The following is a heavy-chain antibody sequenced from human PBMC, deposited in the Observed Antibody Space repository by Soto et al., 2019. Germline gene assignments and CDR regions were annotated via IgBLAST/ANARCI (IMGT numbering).Heavy chain of an antibody. J-gene: IGHJ6*02. CDR2: IYHSGST. CDR3: ARKRDRIPNGMDV. Sequence: QLQLQGSGSGLVKPSQTLSLTCAVSGGSISSGGYSWSWIRQPPGKGLEWIGYIYHSGSTYYNPSLKSRVTISVDRSKNQFSLKLSSVTAADTAVYYCARKRDRIPNGMDVWGQGTTVTVSS. CDR1: GGSISSGGYS. V-gene: IGHV4-30-2*01.